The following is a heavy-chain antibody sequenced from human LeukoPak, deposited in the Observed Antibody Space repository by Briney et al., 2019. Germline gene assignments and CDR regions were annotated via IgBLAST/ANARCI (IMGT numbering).Heavy chain of an antibody. D-gene: IGHD3-22*01. CDR3: ARHALEDSSGFFDF. CDR2: ISYDGSNK. V-gene: IGHV3-30*04. J-gene: IGHJ4*02. CDR1: GFTFSSYA. Sequence: HPGGSLRLSCAASGFTFSSYAMHWVRQAPGKGLEWVAVISYDGSNKYYADSVKGRFTISRDNSKNTLYLQMNSLRAEDTAVYYCARHALEDSSGFFDFWGQGTLVTVSS.